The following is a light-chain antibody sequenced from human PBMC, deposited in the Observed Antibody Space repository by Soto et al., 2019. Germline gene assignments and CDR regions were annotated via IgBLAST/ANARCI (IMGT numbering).Light chain of an antibody. V-gene: IGKV3-15*01. CDR2: GAS. CDR1: QSVSSN. J-gene: IGKJ1*01. CDR3: QQYNNWPPWT. Sequence: EIVMTQSPATLSVSPGERATLSCRASQSVSSNLAWYQQKPGQAPRLLIYGASTRATGIPARFSGSGSGTAFTPTISSLQSEDFAVYYCQQYNNWPPWTFGQGTQVEIK.